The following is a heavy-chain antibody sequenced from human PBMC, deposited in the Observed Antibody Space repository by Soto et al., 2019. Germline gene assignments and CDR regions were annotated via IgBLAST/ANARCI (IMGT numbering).Heavy chain of an antibody. CDR3: ARDGDSSSLYYYYGMDV. D-gene: IGHD6-6*01. CDR2: ISSSGSTI. J-gene: IGHJ6*02. V-gene: IGHV3-11*01. Sequence: PGGSLRLSCAASGFTFSDYYMSWIRQAPGKGLEWVSYISSSGSTIYYADSVKGRFTISRDNAKNSLYLQMNSLRAEDTAVYYCARDGDSSSLYYYYGMDVWGQGTTVTVSS. CDR1: GFTFSDYY.